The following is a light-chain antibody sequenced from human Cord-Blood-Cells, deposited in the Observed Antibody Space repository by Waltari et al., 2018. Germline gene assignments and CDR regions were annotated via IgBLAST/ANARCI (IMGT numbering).Light chain of an antibody. CDR2: HDS. J-gene: IGLJ2*01. CDR3: QAWDSSTVV. Sequence: SYELTQPPSVSVSPGQTAIITCSGDKLGDKYACWYQQKPGQSPVLVIYHDSKRPSGIPEGFSASNSGNTATLTISGTQAMDEADYYCQAWDSSTVVFGGGTKLTVL. CDR1: KLGDKY. V-gene: IGLV3-1*01.